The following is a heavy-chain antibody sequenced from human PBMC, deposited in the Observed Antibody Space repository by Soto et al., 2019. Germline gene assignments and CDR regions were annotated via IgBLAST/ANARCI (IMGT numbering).Heavy chain of an antibody. D-gene: IGHD3-22*01. J-gene: IGHJ4*02. CDR1: GYTFSSYG. CDR2: VNPIVSMS. V-gene: IGHV1-18*01. Sequence: ASVKVSCKASGYTFSSYGINWVRQAPGLGLEWMGRVNPIVSMSNYAQKFQGRVTMTTDTPTSTAYMELRSLRSDDTAVYYCARSLSGYITHFDYWGQGTLVTVSS. CDR3: ARSLSGYITHFDY.